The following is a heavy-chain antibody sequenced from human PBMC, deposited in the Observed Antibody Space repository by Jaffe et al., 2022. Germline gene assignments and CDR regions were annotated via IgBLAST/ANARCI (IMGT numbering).Heavy chain of an antibody. D-gene: IGHD3-9*01. CDR3: AKDSRLYFDWPDDTTGSDY. CDR1: GFTFSSYA. Sequence: EVQLLESGGGLVQPGGSLRLSCAASGFTFSSYAMSWVRQAPGKGLEWVSAISGSGGSTYYADSVKGRFTISRDNSKNTLYLQMNSLRAEDTAVYYCAKDSRLYFDWPDDTTGSDYWGQGTLVTVSS. J-gene: IGHJ4*02. CDR2: ISGSGGST. V-gene: IGHV3-23*01.